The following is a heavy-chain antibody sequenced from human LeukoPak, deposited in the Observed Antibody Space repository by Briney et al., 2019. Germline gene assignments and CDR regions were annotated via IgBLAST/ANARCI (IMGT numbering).Heavy chain of an antibody. D-gene: IGHD6-6*01. V-gene: IGHV4-39*07. CDR1: GGSISSSSYY. CDR3: ARDPSPPREANWFDP. Sequence: PSETLSLTCTVSGGSISSSSYYWGWIRQPPGKGLEWIGSIYYSGSTYYNPSLKSRVTISVDTSKNQFSLKLSSVTAADTAVYYCARDPSPPREANWFDPWGQGTLVTVSS. CDR2: IYYSGST. J-gene: IGHJ5*02.